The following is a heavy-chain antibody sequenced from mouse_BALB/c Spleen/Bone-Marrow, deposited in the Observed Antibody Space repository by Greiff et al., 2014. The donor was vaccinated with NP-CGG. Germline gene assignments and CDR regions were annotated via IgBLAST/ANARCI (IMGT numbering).Heavy chain of an antibody. J-gene: IGHJ2*01. D-gene: IGHD1-1*01. CDR1: GYSITSGYS. CDR3: ARIYYGSSYDY. CDR2: IHYSGST. V-gene: IGHV3-1*02. Sequence: VQLKQSGPDLVKPSQSFSPTCTVTGYSITSGYSWHWIRQFPGNKLEWMGYIHYSGSTNYNPSLKSRISITRDTSKNQFFLQLNSVTTEDTATDYCARIYYGSSYDYWGQGTTLAVSS.